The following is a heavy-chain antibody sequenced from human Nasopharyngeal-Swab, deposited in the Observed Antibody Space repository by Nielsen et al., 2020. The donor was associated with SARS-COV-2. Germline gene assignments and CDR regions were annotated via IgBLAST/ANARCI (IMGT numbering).Heavy chain of an antibody. V-gene: IGHV4-39*06. Sequence: SETLSLTCTVSGGSMTSNNYYWGWIRQPPEKGLEGIGSVYYSGTTYYNPSLKSRVTISLDTSKNQFPLKLNSLTAADTAVYFCASAIKIFGAVVGSFDPWGQGTLVTVSS. CDR2: VYYSGTT. CDR1: GGSMTSNNYY. D-gene: IGHD3-3*01. CDR3: ASAIKIFGAVVGSFDP. J-gene: IGHJ5*02.